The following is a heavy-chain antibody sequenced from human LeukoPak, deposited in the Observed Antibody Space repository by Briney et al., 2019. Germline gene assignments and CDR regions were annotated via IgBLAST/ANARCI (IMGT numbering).Heavy chain of an antibody. D-gene: IGHD6-6*01. CDR1: GYTFTSYG. V-gene: IGHV1-18*01. J-gene: IGHJ5*02. Sequence: ASVTVSFKASGYTFTSYGISWVRQAPGQGLEWMGWISAYNGNTNYAQKLQGRVTMTTDTSTSTAYMELRSLRSDDTAVYYCARDRIPYSSSSNWFDPWGQGTLVTVSS. CDR3: ARDRIPYSSSSNWFDP. CDR2: ISAYNGNT.